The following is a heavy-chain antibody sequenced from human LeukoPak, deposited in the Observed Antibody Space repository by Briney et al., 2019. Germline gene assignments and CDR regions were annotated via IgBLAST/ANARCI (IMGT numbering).Heavy chain of an antibody. CDR2: ISGSGGST. CDR1: GFTFSSYA. J-gene: IGHJ6*03. CDR3: ARVSLYYYYMDV. Sequence: PGGSLRLSCAASGFTFSSYAMSWVRQAPGKGLEWVSAISGSGGSTYYADSVKGRFTISRDNSKNTLYLQMNSLRAEDTAVYYCARVSLYYYYMDVWGKGTTVTVSS. V-gene: IGHV3-23*01.